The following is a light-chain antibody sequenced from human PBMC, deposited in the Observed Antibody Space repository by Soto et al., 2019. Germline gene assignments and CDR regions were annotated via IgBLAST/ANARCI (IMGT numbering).Light chain of an antibody. Sequence: EIVMTQSPANLSVSPGDRATLSCRASQSVDSELAWYLQKPGQAPRLLIYGSSTRATGIPARFSGSGSGTEFTLTISSLQSEEFAGYSCHQYNNWPPSFGGGTKVEIK. CDR3: HQYNNWPPS. CDR2: GSS. CDR1: QSVDSE. V-gene: IGKV3-15*01. J-gene: IGKJ4*01.